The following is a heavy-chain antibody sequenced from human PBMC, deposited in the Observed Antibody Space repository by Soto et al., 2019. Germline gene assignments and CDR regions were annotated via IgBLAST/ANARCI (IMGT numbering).Heavy chain of an antibody. CDR3: ARHHGPTTSENGFDP. J-gene: IGHJ5*02. D-gene: IGHD5-12*01. CDR1: GYTFFTYD. V-gene: IGHV1-18*01. Sequence: QVHLVQSGVEVKTPGASVKVSCQASGYTFFTYDISWVRQAPGQGLEWMGWISTYSGDTKYAQKVQGRVTMTTDTSTTPAYLELRSLRSDATAVYYCARHHGPTTSENGFDPWGQGTLVTVSS. CDR2: ISTYSGDT.